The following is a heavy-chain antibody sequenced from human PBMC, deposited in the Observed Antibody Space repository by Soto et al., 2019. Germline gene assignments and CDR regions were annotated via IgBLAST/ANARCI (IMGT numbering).Heavy chain of an antibody. D-gene: IGHD1-1*01. J-gene: IGHJ5*02. CDR2: IYATGTT. CDR3: VRDGTKTLRDWFDP. CDR1: GASISGFY. Sequence: SETLSLTCTVSGASISGFYWSWIRKSAGKGLEWTGRIYATGTTDYNPSLKSRVMMSVDTSKKQFSLKLRSVTAADTAVYYCVRDGTKTLRDWFDPWGQGISVTVSS. V-gene: IGHV4-4*07.